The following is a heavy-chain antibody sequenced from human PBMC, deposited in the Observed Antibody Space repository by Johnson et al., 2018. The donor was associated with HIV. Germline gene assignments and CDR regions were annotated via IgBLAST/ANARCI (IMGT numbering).Heavy chain of an antibody. CDR2: INGNGGST. Sequence: EKLVESGGGVVRPGGSLRLSCAASGFTFDDYGMSWVRQAPGKGLEWVSGINGNGGSTGYEDSVGGRFPISRVNAKNSLYLKMNGLRAEDTALYYCGREGRMDYGAPRAAFDIWGQGTMVTVSS. CDR1: GFTFDDYG. J-gene: IGHJ3*02. D-gene: IGHD4-17*01. V-gene: IGHV3-20*04. CDR3: GREGRMDYGAPRAAFDI.